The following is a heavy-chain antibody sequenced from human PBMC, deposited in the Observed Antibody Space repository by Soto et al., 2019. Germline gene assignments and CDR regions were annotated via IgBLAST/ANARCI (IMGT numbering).Heavy chain of an antibody. D-gene: IGHD3-3*01. CDR3: ARGGAIFVVAPHPYYSMDV. Sequence: GASVKVSCKASGYSFTSYGISWVRRSPGQGLEWMGWISAYNGNTNYAQKLQGRVTMTTDTSTSTAYMELRSLRSDDTAVYYCARGGAIFVVAPHPYYSMDVCGKATTGTGS. CDR1: GYSFTSYG. V-gene: IGHV1-18*01. CDR2: ISAYNGNT. J-gene: IGHJ6*03.